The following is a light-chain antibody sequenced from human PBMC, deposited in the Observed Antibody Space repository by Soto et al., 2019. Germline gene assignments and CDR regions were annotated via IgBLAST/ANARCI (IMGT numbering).Light chain of an antibody. CDR1: QSVLYSSNNKNY. J-gene: IGKJ1*01. Sequence: DIVMTQSPDSLAVSLGERATINCKSSQSVLYSSNNKNYLAWYQQKPGQPPKLLIYWASTRESGVPDRFSGSGSGTDFTLTIRSLQAEDVAVYCCQQYIRPWTSGQGTKVEIK. CDR3: QQYIRPWT. V-gene: IGKV4-1*01. CDR2: WAS.